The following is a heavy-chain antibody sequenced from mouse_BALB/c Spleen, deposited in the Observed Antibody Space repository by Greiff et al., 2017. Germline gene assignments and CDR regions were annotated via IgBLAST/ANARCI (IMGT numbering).Heavy chain of an antibody. Sequence: EVMLVESGGGLVQPGGSRKLSCAASGFTFSSFGMHWVRQAPEKGLEWVAYISSGSSTIYYAATVKGRFTISRDNPKNTLYLEMSSLRSEDTAMYYCARVYYGSSYYFDYWGQGTTLTVSS. V-gene: IGHV5-17*02. D-gene: IGHD1-1*01. J-gene: IGHJ2*01. CDR2: ISSGSSTI. CDR3: ARVYYGSSYYFDY. CDR1: GFTFSSFG.